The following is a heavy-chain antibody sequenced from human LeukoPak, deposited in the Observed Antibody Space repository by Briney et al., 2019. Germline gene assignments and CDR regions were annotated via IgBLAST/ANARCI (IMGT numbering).Heavy chain of an antibody. J-gene: IGHJ5*02. CDR2: ISDSGSNT. CDR3: VRGDGLFDP. CDR1: GFTFRDYF. V-gene: IGHV3-11*05. Sequence: GGSLRLSCAAFGFTFRDYFLSWIRQAPGKGLEWVSSISDSGSNTNYADSVKGRFTTSRDNAKNSLFLEMNSLRVEDTAVYYCVRGDGLFDPWGQGTLVTVSS.